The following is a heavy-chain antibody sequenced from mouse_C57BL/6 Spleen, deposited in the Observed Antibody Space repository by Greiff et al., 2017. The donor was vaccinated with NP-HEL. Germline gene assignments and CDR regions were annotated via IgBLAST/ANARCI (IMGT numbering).Heavy chain of an antibody. J-gene: IGHJ1*03. V-gene: IGHV1-18*01. Sequence: VQLQQSGPELVKPGASVKIPCKASGYTFTDYNMDWVKQSHGKSLEWIGAINPNNGGTIYNQKFKGKATLTVDKSSSTAYMELRSLTSEDTAVYYCARSGYGNWYFDVWGTGTTVTVSS. CDR3: ARSGYGNWYFDV. CDR2: INPNNGGT. D-gene: IGHD2-1*01. CDR1: GYTFTDYN.